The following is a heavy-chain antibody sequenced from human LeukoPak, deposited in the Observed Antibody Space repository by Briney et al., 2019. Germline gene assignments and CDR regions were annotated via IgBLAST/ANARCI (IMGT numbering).Heavy chain of an antibody. Sequence: GGSLRLSCAASGFTFSSYATSWVRQAPGKGLEWVSAISGSGGSTYYADSVKGRFTISRDNSKNTLYLQMNSLRAEDTAVYYCAKVSGSGGTKYQPFDYWGQGTLVTVSS. J-gene: IGHJ4*02. CDR3: AKVSGSGGTKYQPFDY. CDR2: ISGSGGST. CDR1: GFTFSSYA. D-gene: IGHD2-15*01. V-gene: IGHV3-23*01.